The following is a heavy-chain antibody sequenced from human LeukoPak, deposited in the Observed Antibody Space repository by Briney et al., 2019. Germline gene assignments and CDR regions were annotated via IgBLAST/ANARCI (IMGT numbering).Heavy chain of an antibody. V-gene: IGHV6-1*01. CDR2: TYYRSKWYN. CDR3: ARDHRLVVAGTVGSNFDY. D-gene: IGHD6-19*01. J-gene: IGHJ4*02. CDR1: GDSVSSNSAA. Sequence: SQTLSLTCAISGDSVSSNSAAWNWIRQSPSRGLEWLGRTYYRSKWYNDYAVSVKSRITINPDTSKNQFSLQLNSVTPEDTAVYYCARDHRLVVAGTVGSNFDYWGQGTLVTVSS.